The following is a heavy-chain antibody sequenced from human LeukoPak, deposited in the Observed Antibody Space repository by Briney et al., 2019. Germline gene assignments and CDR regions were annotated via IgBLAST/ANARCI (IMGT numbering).Heavy chain of an antibody. CDR3: ARAPLLFY. J-gene: IGHJ4*02. Sequence: PSETLSLTCTVSGGSISSSSYYWGWIRQPPGKGLEWIGEINHSGSTNYNPSLKSRVTISVDTSKNQFSLKLSSVTAADTAVYYCARAPLLFYWGQGTLVTVSS. D-gene: IGHD3-10*01. CDR1: GGSISSSSYY. V-gene: IGHV4-39*07. CDR2: INHSGST.